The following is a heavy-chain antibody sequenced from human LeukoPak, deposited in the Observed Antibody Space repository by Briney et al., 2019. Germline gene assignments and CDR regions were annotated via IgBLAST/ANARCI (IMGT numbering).Heavy chain of an antibody. CDR2: FDPEDCET. D-gene: IGHD3-10*01. Sequence: ASVKVSFKVSGYTLTELSMHWVRQAPGKGLEWMGGFDPEDCETIYAQKFQGRVTMTEDTSTDTAYMELSSLRSEDTAVYYCAILGGSYYFDYWDQGTLVTVSS. CDR3: AILGGSYYFDY. V-gene: IGHV1-24*01. CDR1: GYTLTELS. J-gene: IGHJ4*02.